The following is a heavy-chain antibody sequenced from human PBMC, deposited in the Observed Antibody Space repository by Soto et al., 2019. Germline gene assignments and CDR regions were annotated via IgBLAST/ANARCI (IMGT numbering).Heavy chain of an antibody. V-gene: IGHV3-74*01. Sequence: EVQLVKSGGGLLQPGGSLRLSCAASGFTFSSYWMHWVRQAPGKGLVWVSRINSDGSSTSYADSVKGRFTISRDNAKNTLYLQMNSLRAEDTAVYYCARATYPGYYDSSGYGYWGQGTLVTVSS. CDR3: ARATYPGYYDSSGYGY. CDR1: GFTFSSYW. J-gene: IGHJ4*02. CDR2: INSDGSST. D-gene: IGHD3-22*01.